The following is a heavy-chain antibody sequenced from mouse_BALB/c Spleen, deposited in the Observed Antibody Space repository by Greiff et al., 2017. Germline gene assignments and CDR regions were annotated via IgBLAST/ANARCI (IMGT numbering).Heavy chain of an antibody. CDR3: ARGGTTVVDAY. CDR1: GYTFTSYT. V-gene: IGHV1-4*02. D-gene: IGHD1-1*01. Sequence: QVQLQQSAAELARPGASVKMSCKASGYTFTSYTMHWVKQRPGQGLEWIGYINPSSGFTEYNQKFKDKTTLTADKSSSTAYMQLSSLTSEDSAVYYCARGGTTVVDAYWGQGTLVTVSA. J-gene: IGHJ3*01. CDR2: INPSSGFT.